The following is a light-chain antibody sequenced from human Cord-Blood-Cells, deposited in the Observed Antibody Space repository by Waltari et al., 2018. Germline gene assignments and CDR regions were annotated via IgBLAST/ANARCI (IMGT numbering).Light chain of an antibody. Sequence: PGERATLSCRASQSVSSSYLAWYQQKPGEAPRLLIYGASSRATGIPDRFSGSGSGTDFTLTINRLEPEDFAVYYCQQYGSSSYTFGQGTKLEIK. V-gene: IGKV3-20*01. CDR2: GAS. J-gene: IGKJ2*01. CDR3: QQYGSSSYT. CDR1: QSVSSSY.